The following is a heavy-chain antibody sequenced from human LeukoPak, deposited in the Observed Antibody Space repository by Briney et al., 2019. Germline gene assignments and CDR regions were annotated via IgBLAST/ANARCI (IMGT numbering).Heavy chain of an antibody. CDR3: ARGPRYDSSGYLHYYYYMDV. Sequence: SETLSLTCTVSGGSISSYYWSRIRQPPGKGLEWIGYIYYSGSTNYNPSLKSRVTISVDTSKNQFSLKLSSVTAADTAVYYCARGPRYDSSGYLHYYYYMDVWGKGTTVTVSS. V-gene: IGHV4-59*01. D-gene: IGHD3-22*01. J-gene: IGHJ6*03. CDR1: GGSISSYY. CDR2: IYYSGST.